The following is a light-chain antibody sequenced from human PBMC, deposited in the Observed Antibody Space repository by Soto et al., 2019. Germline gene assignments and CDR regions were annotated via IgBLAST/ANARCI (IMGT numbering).Light chain of an antibody. CDR2: TSN. CDR1: SSNIGSNT. J-gene: IGLJ1*01. Sequence: QSVLTQPPSASGTPGQRVTISCSGSSSNIGSNTVNWYQQLPGTAPKLLIYTSNQRPSGVPDRFSGSKSGTSASLAISGLQSEDEADYYCAAWDDSLNGPGYVFGTGTKLTVL. CDR3: AAWDDSLNGPGYV. V-gene: IGLV1-44*01.